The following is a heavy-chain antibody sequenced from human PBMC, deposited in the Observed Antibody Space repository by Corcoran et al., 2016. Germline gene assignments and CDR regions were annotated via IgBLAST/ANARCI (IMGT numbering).Heavy chain of an antibody. CDR2: IYSGGST. Sequence: EVQLVESGGGLIQPGGSLRLSCAASGFTVSSNYMSWVRQAPGKGLEWVSVIYSGGSTYYADSVKGRFTISRDNSKNTLYLQMNSLRAEDTAGYYCARVGIAVTDWFDPWGQGTLVTVSS. CDR3: ARVGIAVTDWFDP. CDR1: GFTVSSNY. V-gene: IGHV3-53*01. D-gene: IGHD6-19*01. J-gene: IGHJ5*02.